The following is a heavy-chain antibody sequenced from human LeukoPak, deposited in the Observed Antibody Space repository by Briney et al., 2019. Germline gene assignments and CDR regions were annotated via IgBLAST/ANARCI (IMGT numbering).Heavy chain of an antibody. J-gene: IGHJ4*02. CDR3: ARHGLSSGSYDY. V-gene: IGHV4-39*01. CDR2: IYYSGST. CDR1: GGSISSSSYY. D-gene: IGHD3-10*01. Sequence: SETLSLTCTVSGGSISSSSYYWGWIRQPPGKGLEWIGSIYYSGSTYYNPSLKSRVTISVDTSKDQFSLKLSYVTGADTAVYYCARHGLSSGSYDYWGQGTLVTVSS.